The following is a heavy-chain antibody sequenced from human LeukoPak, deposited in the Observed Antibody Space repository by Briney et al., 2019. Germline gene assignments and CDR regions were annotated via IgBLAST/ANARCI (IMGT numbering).Heavy chain of an antibody. D-gene: IGHD4-23*01. CDR2: INPNGSST. J-gene: IGHJ4*02. CDR1: RYTLTNYY. CDR3: ARHDLGGNLPFDH. V-gene: IGHV1-46*01. Sequence: ASVKVSFKPFRYTLTNYYMHWVRQAPGQGLEWMGIINPNGSSTTYARKFRGRVTMTRDTSTSKDVIELSSLRSEDRAVYYCARHDLGGNLPFDHWGQGTLVSVSS.